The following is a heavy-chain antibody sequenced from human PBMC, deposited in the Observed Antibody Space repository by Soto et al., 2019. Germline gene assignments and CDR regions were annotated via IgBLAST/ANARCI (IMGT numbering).Heavy chain of an antibody. V-gene: IGHV3-15*07. Sequence: GGSLRLSCAASGFTFSNAWMNWVRQAPGKGLEWVGRIKSKTDGGTTDYAAPVKGRFTISRDDSKNTLYLQMNSLKTEDTAVYYCTTGETDSSGYYEGGGYYYYGMDVWGQGTTVTVSS. J-gene: IGHJ6*02. D-gene: IGHD3-22*01. CDR1: GFTFSNAW. CDR2: IKSKTDGGTT. CDR3: TTGETDSSGYYEGGGYYYYGMDV.